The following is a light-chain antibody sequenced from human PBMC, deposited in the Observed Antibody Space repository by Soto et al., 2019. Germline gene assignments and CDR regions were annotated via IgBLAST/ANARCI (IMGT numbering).Light chain of an antibody. Sequence: QSALTQSASASGTPGQRVTISCSGGTSNIGTNAVYWFQLLPGTAPKLLIYYSNHRPSGISDRFSGSKSGTSASLAISGLRPEDEADYYCAAWDDRLRGYVFAIGTKVTVL. J-gene: IGLJ1*01. CDR1: TSNIGTNA. CDR3: AAWDDRLRGYV. V-gene: IGLV1-47*01. CDR2: YSN.